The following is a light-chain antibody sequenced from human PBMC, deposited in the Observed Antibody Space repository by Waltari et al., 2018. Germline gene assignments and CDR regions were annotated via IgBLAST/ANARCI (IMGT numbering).Light chain of an antibody. CDR2: EVI. Sequence: QSALTQPASVSGTPGQSITISCTGTSSDCGNYGLVSWYQQPPGKAPNPLVCEVIKRPSGVSSRFSGSKSGNTASLTISGLQAEDEGDYYCQSFDSNLNGGVLFGGGTKLTVL. CDR3: QSFDSNLNGGVL. J-gene: IGLJ2*01. CDR1: SSDCGNYGL. V-gene: IGLV2-23*02.